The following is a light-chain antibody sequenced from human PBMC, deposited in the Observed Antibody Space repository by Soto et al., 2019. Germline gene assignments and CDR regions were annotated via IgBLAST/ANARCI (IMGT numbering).Light chain of an antibody. CDR3: SSYTSSSTLV. CDR1: SSDVGGYNY. J-gene: IGLJ2*01. CDR2: EVS. V-gene: IGLV2-14*01. Sequence: QSAQTQPASVSGSPGQSITISCTGTSSDVGGYNYVSWYQQHPGKAPKVVIYEVSNRPSWISNRFSGSKSGNTASLTISGLQAEDESDYYCSSYTSSSTLVFGGGTKLTVL.